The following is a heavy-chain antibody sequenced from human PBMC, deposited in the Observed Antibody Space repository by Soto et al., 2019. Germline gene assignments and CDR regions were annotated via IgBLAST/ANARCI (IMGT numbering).Heavy chain of an antibody. V-gene: IGHV1-2*04. CDR2: INPNSGGT. CDR3: ARVSSTYYYGPGSHHYGMDV. J-gene: IGHJ6*02. CDR1: GYTFTGYY. Sequence: ASLKVSCKASGYTFTGYYMHWARQAPGQGLEWMGWINPNSGGTNYAQKFQGWVTMARDTSISTAYMELSRLRSDDTAVYYCARVSSTYYYGPGSHHYGMDVWGQGTTVTVSS. D-gene: IGHD3-10*01.